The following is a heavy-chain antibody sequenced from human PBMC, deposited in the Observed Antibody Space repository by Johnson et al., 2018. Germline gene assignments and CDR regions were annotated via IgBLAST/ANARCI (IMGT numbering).Heavy chain of an antibody. Sequence: VQLVESGGGLVQPGGSLRLSCAPSGFIFSSYWMNWVRQAPGKGLEWVANIKQDGSEKYYVDSVKGRFTISRDNAKNSLYLQMNSLRAEDTAVYYCSTVRFGELFNYWGQGTLVTVSS. D-gene: IGHD3-10*01. CDR1: GFIFSSYW. J-gene: IGHJ4*02. CDR2: IKQDGSEK. CDR3: STVRFGELFNY. V-gene: IGHV3-7*01.